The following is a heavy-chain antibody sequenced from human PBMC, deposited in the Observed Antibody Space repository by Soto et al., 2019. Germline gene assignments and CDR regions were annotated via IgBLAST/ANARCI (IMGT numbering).Heavy chain of an antibody. J-gene: IGHJ5*02. CDR1: GGSISSSSYY. Sequence: SETLSLTCTVSGGSISSSSYYWGWIRQPPGKGLEWIGSIYYSGSTYYNPSLKSRVTISVDTSKNQFSLKLRSVTAADTAVYYCARQRGQLDGEGWFDPWGQGTLVTVSS. CDR3: ARQRGQLDGEGWFDP. CDR2: IYYSGST. D-gene: IGHD6-13*01. V-gene: IGHV4-39*01.